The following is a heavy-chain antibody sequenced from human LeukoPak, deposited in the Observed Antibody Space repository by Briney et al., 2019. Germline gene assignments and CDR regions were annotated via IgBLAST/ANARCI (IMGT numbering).Heavy chain of an antibody. CDR3: ARAGHIAAAPVGY. D-gene: IGHD6-13*01. CDR2: IYYSGST. V-gene: IGHV4-59*01. CDR1: GGSISSYY. Sequence: PSETLSLTCTVSGGSISSYYWSWIRQPPGKGLEWIGYIYYSGSTNYNPSLKSRVTISVDTSKNQFSLKPSSVTAADTAVYYCARAGHIAAAPVGYWGQGTLVTVSS. J-gene: IGHJ4*02.